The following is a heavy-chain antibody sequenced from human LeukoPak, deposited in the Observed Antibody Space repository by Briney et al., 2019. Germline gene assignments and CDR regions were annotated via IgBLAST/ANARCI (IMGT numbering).Heavy chain of an antibody. D-gene: IGHD3-10*01. CDR2: ISGSAGRT. CDR1: GFTFSSYG. CDR3: ANLGMVRGVQFDY. J-gene: IGHJ4*02. V-gene: IGHV3-23*01. Sequence: GGSLRLSCAASGFTFSSYGMSWVRQAPGKGLEWVSTISGSAGRTFYADSVKGRFTISRDNSKNTLYLQMNSLRAEDTAVYYCANLGMVRGVQFDYWGQGTLVTVSS.